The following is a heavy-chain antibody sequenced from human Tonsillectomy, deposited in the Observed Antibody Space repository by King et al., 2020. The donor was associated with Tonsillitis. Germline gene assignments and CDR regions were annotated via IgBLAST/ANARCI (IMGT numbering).Heavy chain of an antibody. CDR3: AKYQGPRWDDAFDV. V-gene: IGHV4-59*01. CDR2: MYYSGST. Sequence: QLQESGPGLVKPSETLSLTCTVFGGSIRNNYWSWIRQPPGKGLEWIAYMYYSGSTVYNPSLQSRVTISVDMSKNQFSLQLHSVTAADTALYYCAKYQGPRWDDAFDVWGQGTMVAVSS. J-gene: IGHJ3*01. CDR1: GGSIRNNY. D-gene: IGHD1-26*01.